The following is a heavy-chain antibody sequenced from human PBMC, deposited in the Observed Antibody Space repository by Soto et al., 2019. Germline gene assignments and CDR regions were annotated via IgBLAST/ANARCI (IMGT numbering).Heavy chain of an antibody. Sequence: SVNVSCKASGFDFGSFGIQFLRQTRGRGLEWIGWIVVASARTNYARHFQGRVAFSRDMSSTTGYMDLYDLKSDDTAVYFCAADHPHTAIGWQVWG. CDR3: AADHPHTAIGWQV. D-gene: IGHD4-17*01. CDR1: GFDFGSFG. V-gene: IGHV1-58*02. CDR2: IVVASART. J-gene: IGHJ3*01.